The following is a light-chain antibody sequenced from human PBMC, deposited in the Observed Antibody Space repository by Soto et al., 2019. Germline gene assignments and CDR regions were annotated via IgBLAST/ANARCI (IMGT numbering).Light chain of an antibody. CDR3: QPIHSTSAYT. CDR1: QNIRNY. CDR2: AAS. V-gene: IGKV1-39*01. J-gene: IGKJ2*01. Sequence: DIQMTQSPSSLSASVGDRVTITCRASQNIRNYLNWYQQRPGKTPNLLVYAASNLRSGVPSRFSDSGSGTDFTLTIISLQPEDFGTYYCQPIHSTSAYTFGQGSMV.